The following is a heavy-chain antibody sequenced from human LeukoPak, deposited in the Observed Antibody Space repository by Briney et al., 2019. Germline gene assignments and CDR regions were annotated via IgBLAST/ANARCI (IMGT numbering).Heavy chain of an antibody. D-gene: IGHD2-21*02. CDR3: ARDREIVVVTASLDY. CDR1: GYTFTSYY. Sequence: ASVKVSCKASGYTFTSYYMHWVRQAPGQGGEWRGIINTSGGSTSYAQKFQGRLTMPRHTSTSTVYMELSSLRSEDTAVYYCARDREIVVVTASLDYWGQGTLVTVSS. J-gene: IGHJ4*02. CDR2: INTSGGST. V-gene: IGHV1-46*01.